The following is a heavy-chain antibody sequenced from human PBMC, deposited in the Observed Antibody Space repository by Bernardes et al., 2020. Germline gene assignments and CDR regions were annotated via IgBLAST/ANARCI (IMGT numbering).Heavy chain of an antibody. D-gene: IGHD6-13*01. V-gene: IGHV1-24*01. CDR1: GYTLTELS. Sequence: ASVKVSCKVSGYTLTELSMHWVRQAPGKGLEWMGGFDPEDGETIYAQKFQGRVTMTEDTSTDTAYMELSSLRSEDTAVYYCATDGSLIAAHDAFDIWGQGTMVTVSS. CDR2: FDPEDGET. CDR3: ATDGSLIAAHDAFDI. J-gene: IGHJ3*02.